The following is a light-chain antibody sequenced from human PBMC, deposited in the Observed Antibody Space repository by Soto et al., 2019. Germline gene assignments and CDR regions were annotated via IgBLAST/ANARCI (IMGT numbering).Light chain of an antibody. CDR2: GAS. V-gene: IGKV3D-20*02. J-gene: IGKJ1*01. CDR3: QQRSKMPLT. CDR1: QSLDTYT. Sequence: EIVLTQSPVTLSFSPGEKATLSCRASQSLDTYTLAWYQQKPGQAPRLLIYGASTRAAAIPDRFIGSGSGTDFALTISRLEPEDFAIYYCQQRSKMPLTFGHGTKVDIK.